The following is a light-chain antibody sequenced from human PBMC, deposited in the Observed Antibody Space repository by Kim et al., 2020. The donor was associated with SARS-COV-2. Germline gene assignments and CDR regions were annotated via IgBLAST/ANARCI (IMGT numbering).Light chain of an antibody. J-gene: IGKJ4*01. Sequence: DIQMTQSPSSLSASVGDRVTITCRASQSISKSVNWYQQKPGTGPKVLISGASTLQSGVSSRFSGSGSGAEFTLNIDTLQLEDFATYFCQQGYRTPLTFGGGTKVDIK. CDR2: GAS. CDR1: QSISKS. CDR3: QQGYRTPLT. V-gene: IGKV1-39*01.